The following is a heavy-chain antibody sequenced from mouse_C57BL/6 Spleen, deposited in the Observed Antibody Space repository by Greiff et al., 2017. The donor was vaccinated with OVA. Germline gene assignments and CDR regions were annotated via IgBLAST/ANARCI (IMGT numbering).Heavy chain of an antibody. CDR3: ARGDVYYYAMDY. CDR1: GYTFTSYW. Sequence: VQLQQSGAELVKPGASVKMSCKASGYTFTSYWITWVKQRPGQGLEWIGDIYPGSGSTNYNEKFKSKATLTVDTSSSTAYMQLSSLTSEDSAVYYSARGDVYYYAMDYWGQGTSVTVSS. J-gene: IGHJ4*01. V-gene: IGHV1-55*01. CDR2: IYPGSGST.